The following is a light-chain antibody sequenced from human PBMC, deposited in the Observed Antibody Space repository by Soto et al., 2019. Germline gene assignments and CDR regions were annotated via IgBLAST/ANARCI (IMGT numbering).Light chain of an antibody. V-gene: IGKV1-39*01. J-gene: IGKJ1*01. Sequence: DIQMSQSPSSLSASIGDRVTITCRASQSINTYLNWYQQKPGKAPKLLIYATSSLQSGVPSRFVGSGSGTDFPLTISSLQPEDFATYYCQQSFSTLSWTFGQGTKVEIK. CDR1: QSINTY. CDR2: ATS. CDR3: QQSFSTLSWT.